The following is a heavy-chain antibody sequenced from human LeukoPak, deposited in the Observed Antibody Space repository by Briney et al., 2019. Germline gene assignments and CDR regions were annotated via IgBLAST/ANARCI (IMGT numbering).Heavy chain of an antibody. CDR1: GFTFSSYG. J-gene: IGHJ4*02. Sequence: GGSLRLSCAASGFTFSSYGMHWVRQAPGKGLEWVAVIWYDGSNKYYADSVKGRFTISRDNSKNTLYLQMNSLRAEDTAVYYCAREDYDILTGYRANFDYWGQGTLVTVSS. CDR3: AREDYDILTGYRANFDY. CDR2: IWYDGSNK. V-gene: IGHV3-33*01. D-gene: IGHD3-9*01.